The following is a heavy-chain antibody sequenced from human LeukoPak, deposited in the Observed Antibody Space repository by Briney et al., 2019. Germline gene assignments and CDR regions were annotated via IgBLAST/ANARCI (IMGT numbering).Heavy chain of an antibody. Sequence: KPSETLSLTCTVSGGSISSSSYYWGWSRQPPGKGREWIGSIYHSGSTYYNPSLKSRVTISVDTSKNQFSLKLSSVTAADMAVYYCTSHQWWLAPRNFDYWGQGTLVTVSS. CDR2: IYHSGST. D-gene: IGHD2-8*01. V-gene: IGHV4-39*01. CDR1: GGSISSSSYY. CDR3: TSHQWWLAPRNFDY. J-gene: IGHJ4*02.